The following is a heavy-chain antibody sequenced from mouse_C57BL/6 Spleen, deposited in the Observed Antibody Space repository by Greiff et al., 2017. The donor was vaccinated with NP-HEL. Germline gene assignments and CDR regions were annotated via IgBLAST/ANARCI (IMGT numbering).Heavy chain of an antibody. CDR2: INPGSGGT. CDR1: GYAFTNYL. J-gene: IGHJ1*03. CDR3: ARPVVARDWYFDV. V-gene: IGHV1-54*01. D-gene: IGHD1-1*01. Sequence: VQLQQSGAELVRPGTSVKVSCKASGYAFTNYLIEWVKQRPGQGLEWIGVINPGSGGTNYNEKFKGKATLTADKSSSTAYMQLSSLTSEDSAVYFCARPVVARDWYFDVWGTGTTVTVSS.